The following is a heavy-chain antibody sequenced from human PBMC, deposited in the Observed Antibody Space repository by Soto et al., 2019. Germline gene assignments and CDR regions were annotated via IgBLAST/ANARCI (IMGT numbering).Heavy chain of an antibody. J-gene: IGHJ4*02. CDR3: AKDGGFSSSPSYFHY. CDR1: GFTFSSYA. D-gene: IGHD6-6*01. Sequence: EVQLLESGGGLVQPGGSLRLSCAASGFTFSSYAMSWVRQAPGEGLEWVSTISGSGGSTYYADSVKGRFTISRDNSKKTLYLQLNSLRADATAVYYCAKDGGFSSSPSYFHYWGRGTLVTVSS. V-gene: IGHV3-23*01. CDR2: ISGSGGST.